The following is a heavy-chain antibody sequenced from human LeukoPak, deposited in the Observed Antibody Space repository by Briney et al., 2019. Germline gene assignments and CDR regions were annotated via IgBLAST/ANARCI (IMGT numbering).Heavy chain of an antibody. Sequence: GGSLRLSCAVSGFTFIDYDMHWVRQVIGKGLEWVSAIGIRGDTHYSGSVKGRFTISRENAESSLYLQMNSLRAEDTAVYYCARGGIQVSGIDEFDYWGQGTLVTVSS. CDR2: IGIRGDT. J-gene: IGHJ4*02. CDR3: ARGGIQVSGIDEFDY. D-gene: IGHD6-19*01. CDR1: GFTFIDYD. V-gene: IGHV3-13*01.